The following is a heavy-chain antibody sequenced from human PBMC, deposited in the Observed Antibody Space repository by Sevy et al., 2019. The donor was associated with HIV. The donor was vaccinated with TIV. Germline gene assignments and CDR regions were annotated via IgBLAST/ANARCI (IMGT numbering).Heavy chain of an antibody. J-gene: IGHJ6*02. V-gene: IGHV3-7*01. CDR2: IKQDGSDK. CDR1: GFTFSSHW. D-gene: IGHD6-13*01. Sequence: GGSLRLSCAASGFTFSSHWMSWVRQAPGKGLEWVANIKQDGSDKYYVDPVKGRFTISRDNAKNSLSLQMNSLRAEDTAVYYCARDTGGIGMDVWGQGTTVTVSS. CDR3: ARDTGGIGMDV.